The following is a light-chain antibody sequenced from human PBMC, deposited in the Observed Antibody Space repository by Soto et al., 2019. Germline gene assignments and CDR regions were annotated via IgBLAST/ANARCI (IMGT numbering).Light chain of an antibody. V-gene: IGKV3-20*01. Sequence: EIVLTQSPGTLSLSPGERATLSCRASQSVSSSYLAWYQQKPGQAPRLLIYGASNRATGIPDRFSGSGSGTDFTLTISRLEPEEFAVYYCQQYGSSPRTFGQGTRLEIK. CDR3: QQYGSSPRT. CDR2: GAS. CDR1: QSVSSSY. J-gene: IGKJ5*01.